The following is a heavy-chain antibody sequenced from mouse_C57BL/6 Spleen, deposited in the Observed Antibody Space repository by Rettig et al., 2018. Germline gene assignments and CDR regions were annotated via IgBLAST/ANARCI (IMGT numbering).Heavy chain of an antibody. CDR2: IYPGNSDT. CDR3: TTHYYGSSYDYAMDY. V-gene: IGHV1-5*01. CDR1: GYTFTSYW. D-gene: IGHD1-1*01. J-gene: IGHJ4*01. Sequence: EVQLQQSGTVLARPGASVKMSCKTSGYTFTSYWMHWVKQRPGQGLEWIGAIYPGNSDTSYNQKFKGKAKLTAVTSASTAYMELSSLTNEDSAVYYCTTHYYGSSYDYAMDYWGQGTSVTVSS.